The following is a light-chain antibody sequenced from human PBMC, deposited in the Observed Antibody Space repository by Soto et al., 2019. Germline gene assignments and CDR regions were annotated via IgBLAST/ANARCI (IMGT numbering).Light chain of an antibody. CDR3: QQYGSSPFT. CDR2: GAS. V-gene: IGKV3-20*01. J-gene: IGKJ3*01. Sequence: EIVLTQSPGTLSLSPGERATLSCRASQSVSSSYLAWYQQKPAQAPRLLIYGASSRATGIPDRFSGSGSGPDFTLTISRLEPEDFAVYYCQQYGSSPFTFGPGTTVDIK. CDR1: QSVSSSY.